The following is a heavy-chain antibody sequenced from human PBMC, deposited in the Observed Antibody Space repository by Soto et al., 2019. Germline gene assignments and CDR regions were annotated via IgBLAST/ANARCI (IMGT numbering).Heavy chain of an antibody. CDR3: ARDRYNIIVVVAATQRTGPFDI. V-gene: IGHV3-21*01. CDR1: GFTFSSYS. Sequence: GGSLRLSCAASGFTFSSYSMNWVRQAPGKXLEWVSSISSSSSYIYYADSVKGRFTISRDNAKNSLYLQMNSLRAEDTAVYYCARDRYNIIVVVAATQRTGPFDIWGQGSMVTVSS. CDR2: ISSSSSYI. D-gene: IGHD2-15*01. J-gene: IGHJ3*02.